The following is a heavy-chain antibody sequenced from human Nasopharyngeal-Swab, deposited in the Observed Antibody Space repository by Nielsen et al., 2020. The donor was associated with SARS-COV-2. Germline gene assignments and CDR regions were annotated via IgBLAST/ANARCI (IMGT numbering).Heavy chain of an antibody. V-gene: IGHV3-21*06. CDR2: ISGSNNNT. D-gene: IGHD6-13*01. Sequence: WIRQPPGKGLEWVGSISGSNNNTYYADPEKGRTTISRDNAKNSLLQQVNSLRAEDTAEYYCAREGGRFSSTCYDYASDIDVWGQGTTVTVSS. J-gene: IGHJ6*02. CDR3: AREGGRFSSTCYDYASDIDV.